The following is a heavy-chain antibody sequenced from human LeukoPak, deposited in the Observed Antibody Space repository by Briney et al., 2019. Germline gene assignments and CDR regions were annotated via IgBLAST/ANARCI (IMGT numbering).Heavy chain of an antibody. CDR2: FDPEDGET. Sequence: GASVKVSCKVSGYTLTELSMHWVRQAPGKGLEWMGGFDPEDGETHYAQKFQGRVTMTEDTSTDTAYMELSSLRSEDTAVYYCAPIVVVPAESGWCDPWGQGTLVTVSS. CDR1: GYTLTELS. CDR3: APIVVVPAESGWCDP. D-gene: IGHD2-2*01. V-gene: IGHV1-24*01. J-gene: IGHJ5*02.